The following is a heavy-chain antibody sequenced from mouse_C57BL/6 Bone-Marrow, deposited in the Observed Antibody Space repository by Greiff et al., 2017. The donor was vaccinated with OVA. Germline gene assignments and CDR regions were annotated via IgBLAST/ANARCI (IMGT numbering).Heavy chain of an antibody. D-gene: IGHD2-5*01. Sequence: VKLMESGPELVKPGASVKISCKASGYAFSSSWMNWVKQRPGKGLAWIGRIYPGDGDTNYNGKFKGKATLTADKSSSTAYMQLSSLTSEDSAVYFCARGGAYYSNSFAYWGQGTLVTVSA. CDR3: ARGGAYYSNSFAY. J-gene: IGHJ3*01. V-gene: IGHV1-82*01. CDR2: IYPGDGDT. CDR1: GYAFSSSW.